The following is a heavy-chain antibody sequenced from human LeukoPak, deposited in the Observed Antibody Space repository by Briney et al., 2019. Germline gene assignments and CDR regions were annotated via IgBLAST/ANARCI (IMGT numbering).Heavy chain of an antibody. V-gene: IGHV3-48*03. CDR1: GFTFSSYE. CDR2: ISSSGSTI. D-gene: IGHD3-3*01. Sequence: GGSLRPSCAASGFTFSSYEMNWVRQAPGKGLEWVSYISSSGSTIYYADSVKGRFTISRDNAKNSLYLQMNSLRAEDTAVYYCARAPAYDFWSGYYPRPFDYWGQGTLVTVSS. CDR3: ARAPAYDFWSGYYPRPFDY. J-gene: IGHJ4*02.